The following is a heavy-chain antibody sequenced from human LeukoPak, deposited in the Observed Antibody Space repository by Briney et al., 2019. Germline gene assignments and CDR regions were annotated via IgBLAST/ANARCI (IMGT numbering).Heavy chain of an antibody. CDR1: GGSFSGYY. V-gene: IGHV4-34*01. CDR2: INHSGST. CDR3: ARRYYGSGSYFKL. Sequence: TSETLSLTCAVYGGSFSGYYWSWIRQPPGKGLEWIGEINHSGSTNYNPSLKSRVTISVDTSKNQFSLKLSSVTAADTAVYYCARRYYGSGSYFKLWGQGTLVTVSS. D-gene: IGHD3-10*01. J-gene: IGHJ4*02.